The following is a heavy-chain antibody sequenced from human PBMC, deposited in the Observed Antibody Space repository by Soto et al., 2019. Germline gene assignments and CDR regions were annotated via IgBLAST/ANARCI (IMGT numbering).Heavy chain of an antibody. Sequence: PGGSLRLSCAASGFTFANYGMSWVRQAPGKGLEWVSAISGGGDDTLYADSVKGRFTISRDNSKDTLYLQMNSLRAEDTALYYCAKDAVSGDGLWLVSDWGQGTPVTVSS. CDR2: ISGGGDDT. CDR3: AKDAVSGDGLWLVSD. J-gene: IGHJ4*02. V-gene: IGHV3-23*01. CDR1: GFTFANYG. D-gene: IGHD2-21*02.